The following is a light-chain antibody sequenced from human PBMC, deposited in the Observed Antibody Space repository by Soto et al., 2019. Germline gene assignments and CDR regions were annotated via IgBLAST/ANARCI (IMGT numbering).Light chain of an antibody. Sequence: DIQMTQSPSSVSASIGDRVTITCRASQIIGSWLAWYQQKPGKAPTLLIYAASSLQSGVPSRFSGSGSGTDFTLTITSLQAEDSATYYCQQANSFPFTFGPGTKVDIQ. J-gene: IGKJ3*01. CDR1: QIIGSW. CDR3: QQANSFPFT. V-gene: IGKV1-12*02. CDR2: AAS.